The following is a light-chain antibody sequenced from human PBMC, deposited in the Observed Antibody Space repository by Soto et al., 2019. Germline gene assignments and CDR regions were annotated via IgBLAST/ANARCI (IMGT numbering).Light chain of an antibody. CDR1: QTIMTY. V-gene: IGKV1-39*01. Sequence: DIQMTQSPSSLSASVGDEVTITCRASQTIMTYLNWYQLKPGKPPRLLIYAASSLQSGVPSRFSGSGSGTDFTLTISSLQPEDFATYSCQQSYNSPLTFGRGTKVEIK. CDR3: QQSYNSPLT. CDR2: AAS. J-gene: IGKJ1*01.